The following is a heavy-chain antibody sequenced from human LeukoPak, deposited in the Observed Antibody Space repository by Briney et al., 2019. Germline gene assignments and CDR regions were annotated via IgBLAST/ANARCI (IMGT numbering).Heavy chain of an antibody. J-gene: IGHJ3*02. D-gene: IGHD1-26*01. CDR2: ISAYNGNT. Sequence: ASVKVSCKASGYTFTSYGISWVRQAPGQGLEWMGWISAYNGNTNYAQKLQGRVTMTTDTSTSTAYMELRSLRSDDTAVYYCARDLWELGEPDDAFDIWAQGTMVTVSS. CDR3: ARDLWELGEPDDAFDI. V-gene: IGHV1-18*01. CDR1: GYTFTSYG.